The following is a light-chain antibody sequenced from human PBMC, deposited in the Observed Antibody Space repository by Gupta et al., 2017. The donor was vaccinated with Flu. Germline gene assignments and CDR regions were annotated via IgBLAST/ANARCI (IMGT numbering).Light chain of an antibody. CDR1: QSISSW. CDR3: QQYNSYSPWT. Sequence: DIQMTQSPSTLSASVGDRVTITCRASQSISSWLAWYQQKPGKAPTLLIYKASSLESGVLPRFIGSGWCTDYSLPTSSRQQDDFAAYYYQQYNSYSPWTFGQGTKVEIK. V-gene: IGKV1-5*03. CDR2: KAS. J-gene: IGKJ1*01.